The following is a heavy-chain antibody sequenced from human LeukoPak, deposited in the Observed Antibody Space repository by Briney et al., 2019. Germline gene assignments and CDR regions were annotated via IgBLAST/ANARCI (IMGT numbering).Heavy chain of an antibody. J-gene: IGHJ4*02. D-gene: IGHD6-19*01. Sequence: GGSLRLSCAATGITFGSSWMTWVRQAPGKGLECVANIKPDGSEKYYVDSVEGRFTISRDNAKNSLFLEMNSLRPEDTAVYYCARGRVAVAGSYEYWGQGTLVTVSS. CDR2: IKPDGSEK. CDR1: GITFGSSW. V-gene: IGHV3-7*05. CDR3: ARGRVAVAGSYEY.